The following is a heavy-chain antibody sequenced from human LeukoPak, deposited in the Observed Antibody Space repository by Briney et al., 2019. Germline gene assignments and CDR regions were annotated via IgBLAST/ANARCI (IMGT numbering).Heavy chain of an antibody. Sequence: PGASLRLSCAASGFTFSSYAMGWVRQAPGKGLEWVSAISGSGGSTYYADSAKGRFTISRDNSKNTLYLQMNSLRAEDTAVYYCAKVRGGGEPSWVYYYYYGMDVWGQGTTVTVSS. CDR1: GFTFSSYA. V-gene: IGHV3-23*01. CDR3: AKVRGGGEPSWVYYYYYGMDV. D-gene: IGHD3-16*01. CDR2: ISGSGGST. J-gene: IGHJ6*02.